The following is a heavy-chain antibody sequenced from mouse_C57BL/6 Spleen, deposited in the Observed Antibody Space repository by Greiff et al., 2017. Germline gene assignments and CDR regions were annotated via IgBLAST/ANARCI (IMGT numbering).Heavy chain of an antibody. J-gene: IGHJ2*01. V-gene: IGHV1-64*01. Sequence: QVHVKQPGAELVKPGASVKLSCKASGYTFTSYWMHWVKQRPGQGLEWIGMIHPNSGSTNYNEKFKSKATLTVDKSSSTAYMQLSSLTSEDSAVYYCAREGTVVAPYWGQGTTLTVSS. CDR2: IHPNSGST. D-gene: IGHD1-1*01. CDR1: GYTFTSYW. CDR3: AREGTVVAPY.